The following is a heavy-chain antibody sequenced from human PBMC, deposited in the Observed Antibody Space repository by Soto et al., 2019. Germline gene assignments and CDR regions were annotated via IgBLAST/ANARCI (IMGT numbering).Heavy chain of an antibody. V-gene: IGHV3-53*01. CDR3: AKGRSYYYYYGVDV. CDR2: IYSGGSA. Sequence: GGSLRLSCAASGFTVSSNYMSWVRQAPGKGLEWVSVIYSGGSAYYADSVKGRFTISRDNSKSTLYLQMNSLRAEDTALYYCAKGRSYYYYYGVDVWGQGTTVTAP. CDR1: GFTVSSNY. J-gene: IGHJ6*02.